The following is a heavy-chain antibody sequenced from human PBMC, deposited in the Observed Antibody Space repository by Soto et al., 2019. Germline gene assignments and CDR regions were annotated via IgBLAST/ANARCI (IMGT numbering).Heavy chain of an antibody. CDR2: MSSSSSTI. CDR1: GFTFRSYS. J-gene: IGHJ2*01. CDR3: ARPLWRDDYNWGYFDL. D-gene: IGHD4-4*01. V-gene: IGHV3-48*01. Sequence: DVQLVESGGGLVQPGGSLRLSCVASGFTFRSYSMNWVRQAPGKGLEWLSYMSSSSSTIYYADSVKGRFTISRDNSKNTLYLQMNSLRAEDTAVYYCARPLWRDDYNWGYFDLWGRGTLVTVSS.